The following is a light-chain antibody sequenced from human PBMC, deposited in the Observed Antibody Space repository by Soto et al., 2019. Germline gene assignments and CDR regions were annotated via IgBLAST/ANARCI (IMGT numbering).Light chain of an antibody. CDR3: HQYGSSRT. V-gene: IGKV3-20*01. J-gene: IGKJ1*01. Sequence: EIVLTQSPGTLSLSPGERATLSCRASQSVSSSYLAWYQQKPGQAPRLLIYGASSRAAGIPDRFSGSGSATDFTLTISRLEPDDFAVYYCHQYGSSRTFGQGTKVEIK. CDR2: GAS. CDR1: QSVSSSY.